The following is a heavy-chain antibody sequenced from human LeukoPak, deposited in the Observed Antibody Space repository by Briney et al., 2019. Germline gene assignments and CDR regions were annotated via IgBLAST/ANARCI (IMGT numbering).Heavy chain of an antibody. CDR2: ISGSGGRS. J-gene: IGHJ5*02. Sequence: SGGSLRLSCAASGFAFSSYALTWVRQAPGKGLEGGSTISGSGGRSFYADSVRGRFTLSRYNSKKTVYLQMNSLRAEDTAVYYCARSFNYVGWFDPWGQGTLVTVSS. D-gene: IGHD4-11*01. CDR3: ARSFNYVGWFDP. CDR1: GFAFSSYA. V-gene: IGHV3-23*01.